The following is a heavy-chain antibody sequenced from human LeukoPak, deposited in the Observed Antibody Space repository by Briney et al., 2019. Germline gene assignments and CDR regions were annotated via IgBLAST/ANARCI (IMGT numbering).Heavy chain of an antibody. V-gene: IGHV3-49*04. CDR1: GFTFGDYA. Sequence: GGSLTLSCTASGFTFGDYAMSWVRQAPGKGLEWVGFIRSKAYGGTTEYAASVKGRFTISRDDSKSIAYLQMNSLKTEDTAVYYCAREAYCGGDCGYYFDYWGQGTLVTVSS. J-gene: IGHJ4*02. CDR3: AREAYCGGDCGYYFDY. CDR2: IRSKAYGGTT. D-gene: IGHD2-21*02.